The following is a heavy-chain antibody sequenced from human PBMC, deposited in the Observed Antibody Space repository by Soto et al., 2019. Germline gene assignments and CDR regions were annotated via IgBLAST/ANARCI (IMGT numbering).Heavy chain of an antibody. CDR1: GFTFGDYA. J-gene: IGHJ5*02. CDR3: TREGYCSGGSCYSVGGLFDP. CDR2: IRSKAYGGTT. Sequence: GGSLRLSCTASGFTFGDYAMSWFRQAPGKGLEWVGFIRSKAYGGTTEYAASVKGRFTISRDDSKSIAYLQMNSLKTEDTAVYYCTREGYCSGGSCYSVGGLFDPWGQGTLVTVSS. V-gene: IGHV3-49*03. D-gene: IGHD2-15*01.